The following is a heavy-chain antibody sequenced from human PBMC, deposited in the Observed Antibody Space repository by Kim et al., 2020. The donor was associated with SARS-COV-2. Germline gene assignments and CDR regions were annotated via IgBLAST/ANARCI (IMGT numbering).Heavy chain of an antibody. CDR1: GFTFSSYS. Sequence: GGSLRLSCAASGFTFSSYSMNWVRQAPGKGLEWVSSISSSSSYIYYADSVKGRFTISRDNAKNSLYLQMNSLRAEDTAVYYCARSTLSSSSSYYYYYGMDVWGQGTTVTVSS. CDR3: ARSTLSSSSSYYYYYGMDV. CDR2: ISSSSSYI. V-gene: IGHV3-21*01. J-gene: IGHJ6*02. D-gene: IGHD6-13*01.